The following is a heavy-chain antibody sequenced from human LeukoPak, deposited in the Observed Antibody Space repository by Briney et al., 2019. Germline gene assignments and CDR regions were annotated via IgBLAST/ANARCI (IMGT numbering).Heavy chain of an antibody. J-gene: IGHJ4*02. CDR1: GYTFTSYA. CDR3: ARQSYGSGSSIGY. D-gene: IGHD3-10*01. V-gene: IGHV7-4-1*02. Sequence: GASVKVSCKASGYTFTSYAMNWVRQAPGQGLEWMGWINTNTGNPTYAQGFTGRFVFSLDTSVSTTYLQISSLKAEDTAVHYRARQSYGSGSSIGYWGPGTLVTLSS. CDR2: INTNTGNP.